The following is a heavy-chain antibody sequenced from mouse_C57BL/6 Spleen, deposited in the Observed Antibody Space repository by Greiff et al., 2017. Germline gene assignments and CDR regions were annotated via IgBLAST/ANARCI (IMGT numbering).Heavy chain of an antibody. V-gene: IGHV7-3*01. J-gene: IGHJ1*03. CDR3: EREIYYDYDGYFDV. CDR1: GFPFTAFY. Sequence: EVTVEVSGGGLVPPGGTLSLSRAASGFPFTAFYMSWVRQPPGKALEWLGIIRNKANGYTTAYSASVKGRFTISRDNSQSILYLQMNALRAEDSATYYCEREIYYDYDGYFDVWGTGTTVTVSS. CDR2: IRNKANGYTT. D-gene: IGHD2-4*01.